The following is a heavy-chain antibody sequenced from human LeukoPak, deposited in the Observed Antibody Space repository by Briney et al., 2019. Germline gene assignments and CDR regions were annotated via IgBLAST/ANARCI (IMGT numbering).Heavy chain of an antibody. Sequence: SETLSLTCTVSGGSISSYYWNWIRQPAGKGLEWIGHIYTSGSTTYNPSLKSRVTISVDTSKNQFSLKLSSVTAADTAVYYCARYGYSSSWRYDYWGQGTLVTVSS. CDR1: GGSISSYY. D-gene: IGHD6-13*01. CDR2: IYTSGST. J-gene: IGHJ4*02. V-gene: IGHV4-4*07. CDR3: ARYGYSSSWRYDY.